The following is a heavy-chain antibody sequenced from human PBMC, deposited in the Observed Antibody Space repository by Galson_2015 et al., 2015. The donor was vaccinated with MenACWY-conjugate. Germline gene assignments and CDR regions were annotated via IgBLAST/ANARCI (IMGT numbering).Heavy chain of an antibody. CDR3: ARAIIGYSSVWYYFDY. CDR1: GGAFGSYG. Sequence: SVKVSCKASGGAFGSYGISWVRQAPGQGLEWMGGITPIFGTTNYAQKFQGGVTIIADKSTSTAYMELSSLRSEDTAVYYCARAIIGYSSVWYYFDYWGQGTLVTVSS. V-gene: IGHV1-69*06. J-gene: IGHJ4*02. D-gene: IGHD6-19*01. CDR2: ITPIFGTT.